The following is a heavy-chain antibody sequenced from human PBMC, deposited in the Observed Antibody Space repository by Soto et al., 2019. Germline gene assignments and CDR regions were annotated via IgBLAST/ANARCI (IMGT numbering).Heavy chain of an antibody. D-gene: IGHD1-1*01. J-gene: IGHJ4*01. Sequence: QVHLVQSGAEVKKPGASVKVSCKGSGYAFTTYGITWVRQAPGQGLEWLGWISADNGNTNYAQKLQGRVTVTRDTSTSTAYMELRGLRSDDTAVYYCARGRYGDYWGHGALVTVSS. CDR1: GYAFTTYG. V-gene: IGHV1-18*01. CDR2: ISADNGNT. CDR3: ARGRYGDY.